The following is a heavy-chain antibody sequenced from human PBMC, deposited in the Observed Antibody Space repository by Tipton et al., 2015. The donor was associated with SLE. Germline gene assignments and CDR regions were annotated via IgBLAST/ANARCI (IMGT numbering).Heavy chain of an antibody. CDR2: VCNSGSA. V-gene: IGHV4-59*08. Sequence: TLSLTCTVSGASVSSFCWNWIRRSPGKGLEWIGCVCNSGSANYDPSLKSRGTISVDTSRNHFSLELTSVTAADTAVYYCARQRLRLLSPLDSWGQG. J-gene: IGHJ5*01. CDR1: GASVSSFC. D-gene: IGHD3-16*01. CDR3: ARQRLRLLSPLDS.